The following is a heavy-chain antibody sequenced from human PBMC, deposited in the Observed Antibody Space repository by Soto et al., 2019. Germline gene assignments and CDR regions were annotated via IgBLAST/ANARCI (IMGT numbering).Heavy chain of an antibody. Sequence: EVQLVESGEGIVQPGGSVRLSCAASGFTLSSYWIHWVCQAPGKGLVWVSRINGDGSTTNYADSLRGRFTISRDNAKNTVFLQMNSLRAEDTAVYYCARGRSGSYSFHYWGQGTLVTVSS. CDR1: GFTLSSYW. CDR2: INGDGSTT. D-gene: IGHD3-10*01. J-gene: IGHJ4*02. CDR3: ARGRSGSYSFHY. V-gene: IGHV3-74*01.